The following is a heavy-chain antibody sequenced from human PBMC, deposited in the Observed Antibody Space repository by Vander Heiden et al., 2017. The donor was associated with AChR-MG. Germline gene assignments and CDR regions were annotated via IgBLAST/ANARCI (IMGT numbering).Heavy chain of an antibody. CDR3: ARYAQTPAITMIVVGDAFDI. D-gene: IGHD3-22*01. CDR1: GGSISSYY. Sequence: QVQLQESGPGLVKPSETLSLTCTVSGGSISSYYWSWIRQPPGKGLEWIGYIYYSGSTNYNPSLKSRVTISVDTSKNQFSLKLSSVTAADTAVYYCARYAQTPAITMIVVGDAFDIWGQGTMVTVSS. CDR2: IYYSGST. V-gene: IGHV4-59*01. J-gene: IGHJ3*02.